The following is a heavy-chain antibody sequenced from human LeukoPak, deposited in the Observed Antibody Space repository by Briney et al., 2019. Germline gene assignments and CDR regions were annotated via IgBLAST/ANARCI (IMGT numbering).Heavy chain of an antibody. CDR3: ARDRGYSYGYDAFDI. Sequence: GASVKVSCKASGYTFTGYYMHWVRQAPGQGLEWMGWINPNSGGTNYAQKFQGRVTMTRDTSISTAYMGLSRLRSDDTAVYYCARDRGYSYGYDAFDIWGQGTMVTVSS. CDR1: GYTFTGYY. V-gene: IGHV1-2*02. CDR2: INPNSGGT. D-gene: IGHD5-18*01. J-gene: IGHJ3*02.